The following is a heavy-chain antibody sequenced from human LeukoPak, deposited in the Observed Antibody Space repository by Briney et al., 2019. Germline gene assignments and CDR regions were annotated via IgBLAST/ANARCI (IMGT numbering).Heavy chain of an antibody. D-gene: IGHD2-15*01. Sequence: SETLSLTCAVYGGSFSGYYWSWIRQPPGKGLEWIGEINHSGSTNYNPSLKSRVTMSVDTSKNQFSLKLSSVTAADTAVYYCARHGPNCSGGSCYRWTLDYWGQGTLVTVSS. CDR3: ARHGPNCSGGSCYRWTLDY. CDR1: GGSFSGYY. J-gene: IGHJ4*02. CDR2: INHSGST. V-gene: IGHV4-34*01.